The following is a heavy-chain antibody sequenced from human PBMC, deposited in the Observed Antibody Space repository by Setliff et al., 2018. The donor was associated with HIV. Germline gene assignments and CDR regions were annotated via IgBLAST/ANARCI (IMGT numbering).Heavy chain of an antibody. CDR1: GGSFSSYA. Sequence: RASVKVSCKASGGSFSSYAITWVRQAPGQGLEWMGGIIPIFGTANNAQKFQGRVTITADESTSTAYMELSSLRSDDTAVYYCARKYCTNGVCYKTGEFDYWGQGTLVTVSS. D-gene: IGHD2-8*01. J-gene: IGHJ4*02. CDR3: ARKYCTNGVCYKTGEFDY. V-gene: IGHV1-69*13. CDR2: IIPIFGTA.